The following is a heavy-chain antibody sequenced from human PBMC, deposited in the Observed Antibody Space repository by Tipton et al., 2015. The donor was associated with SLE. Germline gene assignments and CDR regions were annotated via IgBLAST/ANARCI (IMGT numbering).Heavy chain of an antibody. CDR1: GFTFSDWS. Sequence: SLRLSCAASGFTFSDWSMNWVRQAPGRGLEWISYINSGSTTIFNTDSVKGRFTISRDNAKDSLYLQMNSLRAEDTGVYYCARDSRDSSDYPLAFDVWGPGTMVTVSS. CDR2: INSGSTTI. D-gene: IGHD3-22*01. CDR3: ARDSRDSSDYPLAFDV. V-gene: IGHV3-48*04. J-gene: IGHJ3*01.